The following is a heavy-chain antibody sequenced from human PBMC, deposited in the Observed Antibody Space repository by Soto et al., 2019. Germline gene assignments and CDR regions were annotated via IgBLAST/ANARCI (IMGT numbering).Heavy chain of an antibody. Sequence: GGSLRLSCAASGFTCSTHAMSWVRQAPVKGLEWVSVISGSGGRINYADSVKGRFTISRDNSRNTLYLQMNSLRGEDTAIYYCAKPNLYCSSTSCYDYWGQGTLVTVSS. J-gene: IGHJ4*02. CDR2: ISGSGGRI. V-gene: IGHV3-23*01. D-gene: IGHD2-2*01. CDR1: GFTCSTHA. CDR3: AKPNLYCSSTSCYDY.